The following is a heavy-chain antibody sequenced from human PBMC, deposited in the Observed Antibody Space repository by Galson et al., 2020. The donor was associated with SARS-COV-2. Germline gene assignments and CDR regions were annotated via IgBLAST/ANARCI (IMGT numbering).Heavy chain of an antibody. Sequence: SCAASGFTFSSYGMHWVRQAPGKGLEWVAVIWYDGSNKYYADSVKGRFTISRDNSKNTLYLQMNSLRAEDTAVYYCARRYSSSWPYFDYWGQGTLVTVSS. CDR2: IWYDGSNK. CDR3: ARRYSSSWPYFDY. CDR1: GFTFSSYG. D-gene: IGHD6-13*01. J-gene: IGHJ4*02. V-gene: IGHV3-33*01.